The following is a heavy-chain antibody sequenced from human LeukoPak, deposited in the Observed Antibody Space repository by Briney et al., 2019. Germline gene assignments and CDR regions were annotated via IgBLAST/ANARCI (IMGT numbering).Heavy chain of an antibody. V-gene: IGHV4-61*01. J-gene: IGHJ4*02. Sequence: SETLSLTCTVSGGSMSSISSFYWSWIRQPPGKGLEWIGYIYYSGSTNYNPSLKSRVTISVDTSRNQFSLKLSSVTAADTAVYYCARRLGYGSGSFFDYWGQGTLVTVSS. CDR1: GGSMSSISSFY. CDR3: ARRLGYGSGSFFDY. D-gene: IGHD3-10*01. CDR2: IYYSGST.